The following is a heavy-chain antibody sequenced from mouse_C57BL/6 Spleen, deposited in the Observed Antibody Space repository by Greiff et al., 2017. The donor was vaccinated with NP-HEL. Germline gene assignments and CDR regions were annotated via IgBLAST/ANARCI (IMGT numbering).Heavy chain of an antibody. CDR3: TRNWDDY. V-gene: IGHV14-4*01. Sequence: VQLQQSGAELVRPGASVKLSCTASGFNIKDDYMHWVKQRPEQGPEWIGWIDPENGDTEYASKFQGKATITADTSSNTAYLQLSSLTSEDTAVYYCTRNWDDYWGQGTTLTVSS. J-gene: IGHJ2*01. CDR1: GFNIKDDY. D-gene: IGHD4-1*01. CDR2: IDPENGDT.